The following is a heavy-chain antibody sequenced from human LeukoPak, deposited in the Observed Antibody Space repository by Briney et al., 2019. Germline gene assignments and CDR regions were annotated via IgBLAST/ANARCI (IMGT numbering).Heavy chain of an antibody. CDR3: ARCGEQQLADAFDI. V-gene: IGHV4-39*07. J-gene: IGHJ3*02. Sequence: SETLSLTCTVSGGSISSSSYYWGWIRQPPGKGLEWIGSIYYSGSTYYNPSLKSRVTISVDTSKNQFSLKLSSVTAADTAVYYCARCGEQQLADAFDIWGQGTMVTVSS. CDR1: GGSISSSSYY. CDR2: IYYSGST. D-gene: IGHD6-13*01.